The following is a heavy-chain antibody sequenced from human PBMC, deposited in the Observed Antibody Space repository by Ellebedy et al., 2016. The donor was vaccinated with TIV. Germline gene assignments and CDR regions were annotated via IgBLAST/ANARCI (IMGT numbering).Heavy chain of an antibody. D-gene: IGHD4-11*01. CDR1: GGSFSGYY. J-gene: IGHJ4*02. CDR2: INHSGST. Sequence: SETLSLXXAVYGGSFSGYYWSWIRQPPGKGLEWIGEINHSGSTNYNPSLKSRVTISVDTSKNQFSLKLSSVTAADTAVYYCARLKNSRLPGDWGQGTLVTVSS. CDR3: ARLKNSRLPGD. V-gene: IGHV4-34*01.